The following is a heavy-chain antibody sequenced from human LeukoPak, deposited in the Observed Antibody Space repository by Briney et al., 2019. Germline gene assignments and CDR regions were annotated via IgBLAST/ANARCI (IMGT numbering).Heavy chain of an antibody. CDR1: GFTFSTYA. J-gene: IGHJ4*02. V-gene: IGHV3-23*01. CDR2: ISGSGGST. Sequence: GGSLRLSCAASGFTFSTYAMSWVRQAPGKGLEWVSAISGSGGSTYQSDSVKGRFTISRDNSKNALYLQMNSLRVEDTAVYYCAIDPNWGTHSWGQGVLVTVSS. CDR3: AIDPNWGTHS. D-gene: IGHD7-27*01.